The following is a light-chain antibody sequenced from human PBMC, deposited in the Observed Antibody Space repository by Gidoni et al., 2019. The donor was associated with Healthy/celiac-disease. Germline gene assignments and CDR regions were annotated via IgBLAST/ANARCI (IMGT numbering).Light chain of an antibody. CDR2: CAS. V-gene: IGKV3-15*01. CDR3: QQYNNWPPYT. J-gene: IGKJ2*01. CDR1: QSVSSN. Sequence: EIVMTQSPATLSVSPGARATLSCRASQSVSSNFAWYQQKPGQAPRLLIYCASTRATGIPARFSGSGSGTEFTLTISSLQSEDFAVYYCQQYNNWPPYTFGQGTKLEIK.